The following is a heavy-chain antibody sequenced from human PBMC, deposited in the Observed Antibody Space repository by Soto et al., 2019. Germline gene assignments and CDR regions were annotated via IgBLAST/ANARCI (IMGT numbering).Heavy chain of an antibody. J-gene: IGHJ4*02. Sequence: QVQLVDSGGGLVKPGGSLRLSCAASGFTFSDYYMSWIRQAPGKGLEWLSYISSGGSSIYYADSVKGRFTISRDNAKNSLYLQMNSLRAEDTAVYYCARRGVTTRNFDYWGQGTLVTVSS. D-gene: IGHD3-3*01. V-gene: IGHV3-11*01. CDR3: ARRGVTTRNFDY. CDR1: GFTFSDYY. CDR2: ISSGGSSI.